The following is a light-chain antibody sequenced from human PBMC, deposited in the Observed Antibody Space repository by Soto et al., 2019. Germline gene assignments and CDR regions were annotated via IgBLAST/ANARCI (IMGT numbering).Light chain of an antibody. Sequence: VVTQEPSLTVSPGGTVTLTCGSSTGAVTSGHYPYWFQQKPGQAPRTLIYDTNNKHSWTPARFSGSLLGGKAALTLSGAQPEDEAEYYCLLSYSGARVFGGGTKLTVL. J-gene: IGLJ2*01. CDR2: DTN. CDR1: TGAVTSGHY. CDR3: LLSYSGARV. V-gene: IGLV7-46*01.